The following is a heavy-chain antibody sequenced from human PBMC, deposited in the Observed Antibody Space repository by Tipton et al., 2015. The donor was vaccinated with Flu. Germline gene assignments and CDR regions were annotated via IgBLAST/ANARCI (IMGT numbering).Heavy chain of an antibody. V-gene: IGHV4-39*07. Sequence: TLSLTCTVSGGSISSSSYYWGWIRQPPGKGLEWIGSIYYSGSTYYNPSLKSRVTISVDTSKNQFSLKLSSVTAADTAVYYCARDSVGSGGYWRGHAEYFQHWGQGTLVTVSS. CDR1: GGSISSSSYY. D-gene: IGHD1-26*01. J-gene: IGHJ1*01. CDR3: ARDSVGSGGYWRGHAEYFQH. CDR2: IYYSGST.